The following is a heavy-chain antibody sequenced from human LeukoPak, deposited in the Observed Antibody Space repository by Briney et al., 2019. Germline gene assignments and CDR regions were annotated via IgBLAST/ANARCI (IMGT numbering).Heavy chain of an antibody. V-gene: IGHV3-30*02. Sequence: GGSLRLSCAASGFTFSSYGVHWVRQAPGKGLEWVAFIRYDGSNKYYADSVKGRFTISRDNSKNTLYLQMNSLRAEDTAVYYCAKRRGYCSSSSCSYDYFDYWGQGTLVTVSS. J-gene: IGHJ4*02. CDR3: AKRRGYCSSSSCSYDYFDY. D-gene: IGHD2-2*01. CDR1: GFTFSSYG. CDR2: IRYDGSNK.